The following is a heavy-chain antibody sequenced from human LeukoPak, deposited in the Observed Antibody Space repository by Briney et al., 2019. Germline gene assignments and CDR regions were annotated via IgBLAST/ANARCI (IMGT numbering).Heavy chain of an antibody. D-gene: IGHD2-2*01. CDR3: AKEGGCSSTSCYLGTNWFQP. V-gene: IGHV1-2*02. J-gene: IGHJ5*02. CDR1: GYTFTGYY. CDR2: INPNSGGT. Sequence: ASVKVSCKASGYTFTGYYMHWVRQAPGQGLEWMGWINPNSGGTNYAQKFQGRVTMTRDTSISTAYMELSRLRSDDTAVYYCAKEGGCSSTSCYLGTNWFQPWGQGNLVTVSS.